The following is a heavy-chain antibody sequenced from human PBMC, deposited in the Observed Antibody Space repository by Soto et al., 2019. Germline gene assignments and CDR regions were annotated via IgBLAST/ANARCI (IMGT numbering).Heavy chain of an antibody. CDR3: AVGQQLENDMDYYYGMDV. V-gene: IGHV1-69*13. Sequence: ASVKVSCKASGGTFSSYAISWVRQAPGQGLEWMGGIIPIFGTANYAQKFQGRVTITADESTSTAYMELSSLRSEDTAVYYCAVGQQLENDMDYYYGMDVWGQGTTVTVSS. D-gene: IGHD6-13*01. CDR1: GGTFSSYA. J-gene: IGHJ6*02. CDR2: IIPIFGTA.